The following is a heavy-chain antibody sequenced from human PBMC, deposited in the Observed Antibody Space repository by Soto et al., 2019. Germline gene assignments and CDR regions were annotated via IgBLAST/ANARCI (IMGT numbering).Heavy chain of an antibody. CDR1: GGTFNSYA. CDR3: ARGRTGTPYYFDY. V-gene: IGHV1-69*13. D-gene: IGHD1-1*01. J-gene: IGHJ4*02. CDR2: IIPIFGTA. Sequence: GASVKVSCKASGGTFNSYAISWVRRAPGQGLEWMGGIIPIFGTANYAQKFQGRVTITADESTSTAYVELSSLRSEDTAVYYCARGRTGTPYYFDYWGQGTLVTVSS.